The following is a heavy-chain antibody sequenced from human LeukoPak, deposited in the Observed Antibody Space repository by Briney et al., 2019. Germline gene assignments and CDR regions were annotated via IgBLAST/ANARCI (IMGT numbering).Heavy chain of an antibody. V-gene: IGHV3-30-3*01. J-gene: IGHJ4*02. D-gene: IGHD3-10*01. CDR2: ISFDGTNK. CDR3: ARDYASDY. Sequence: PGGSLRLSCAASGFTSSNYAMHWVRQAPGKGLEWVAVISFDGTNKYYANSVQGRFTISRDNAKNSLYLQMSSLRAEDTAVYYCARDYASDYGGQGTLVTVSS. CDR1: GFTSSNYA.